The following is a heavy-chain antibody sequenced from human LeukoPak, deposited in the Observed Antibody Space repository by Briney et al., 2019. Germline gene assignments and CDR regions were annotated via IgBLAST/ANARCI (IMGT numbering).Heavy chain of an antibody. CDR3: ARAYYDFLWGTLNWLDP. D-gene: IGHD3-16*01. V-gene: IGHV4-61*02. J-gene: IGHJ5*02. Sequence: PSETLSLTCTVSGDSISNGTYYWNWIRQPAGKGLEWIGRIYSTGSTNYNPSLKSRVTISVDTSKNEFSLELSSVTAADTAVYYCARAYYDFLWGTLNWLDPWGQGTLVTVSS. CDR1: GDSISNGTYY. CDR2: IYSTGST.